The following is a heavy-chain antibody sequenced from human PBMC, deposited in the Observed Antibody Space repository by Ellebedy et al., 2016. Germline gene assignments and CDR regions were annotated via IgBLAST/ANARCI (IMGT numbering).Heavy chain of an antibody. J-gene: IGHJ3*02. D-gene: IGHD3-10*01. CDR3: ARRQLDPRSPWFGAFDI. CDR1: GYTFSSYW. Sequence: GESLKISXRGSGYTFSSYWIGWVRQMPGQGLEWMGIIYPGDSDTRYSPSFQGQVTISADKSTSTAYLQWRSLKASDTAMYYCARRQLDPRSPWFGAFDIWGQGTVVTVSS. CDR2: IYPGDSDT. V-gene: IGHV5-51*01.